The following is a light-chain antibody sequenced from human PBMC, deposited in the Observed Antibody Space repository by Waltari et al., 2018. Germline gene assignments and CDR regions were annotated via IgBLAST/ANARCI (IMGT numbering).Light chain of an antibody. J-gene: IGKJ4*01. CDR3: QQRTNWPPSLT. V-gene: IGKV3-11*01. Sequence: EIVLTQSLATLSLFPGERGTLSCRASQSISTYLAWYQQKPGQAPRRLIYDASNRATGIPARFSGSGSGTDFTLTISNLEPEDFAVYYCQQRTNWPPSLTFGGGTKVEMK. CDR1: QSISTY. CDR2: DAS.